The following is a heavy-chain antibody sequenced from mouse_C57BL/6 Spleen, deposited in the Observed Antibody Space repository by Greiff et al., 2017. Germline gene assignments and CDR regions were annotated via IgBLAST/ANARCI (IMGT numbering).Heavy chain of an antibody. CDR1: GYAFTNYL. Sequence: QVQLQQSGAELVRPGTSVKVSCKASGYAFTNYLIEWVKQRPGQGLEWIGVINPGSGGTNYNEKFKGKATLTADKSSSTAYMQLSSLTSEDSAVYFCARKDYGPYFDYWGQGTTRTVSS. V-gene: IGHV1-54*01. CDR3: ARKDYGPYFDY. J-gene: IGHJ2*01. D-gene: IGHD1-1*01. CDR2: INPGSGGT.